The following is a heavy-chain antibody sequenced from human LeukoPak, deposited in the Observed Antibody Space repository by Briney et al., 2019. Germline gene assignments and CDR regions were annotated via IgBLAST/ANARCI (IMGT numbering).Heavy chain of an antibody. Sequence: GGSLRLSCAASGFTFSMYWMTWVRQAPGKGLEWVANIKEDGSEKYYVDSVKGRFTISRDNAKDSLYLQMNSLRAEDTAVYYCARMTRGDDYWGQGTLVTVSS. CDR1: GFTFSMYW. J-gene: IGHJ4*02. V-gene: IGHV3-7*01. CDR3: ARMTRGDDY. CDR2: IKEDGSEK. D-gene: IGHD3-10*01.